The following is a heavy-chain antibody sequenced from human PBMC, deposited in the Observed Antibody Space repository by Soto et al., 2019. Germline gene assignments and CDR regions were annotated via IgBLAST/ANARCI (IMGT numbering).Heavy chain of an antibody. Sequence: QVQLQESGPGLVKPSETLSLTCTVSGGSISSYYWSWIRQPPGKGLEWIGYIYYSGSTNYNPSLKSRVTISADTSKNQFSLKLSSVTAADTAVYYCARVGEVVLRYFDYWGQGTLVTVSS. D-gene: IGHD2-15*01. J-gene: IGHJ4*02. CDR2: IYYSGST. V-gene: IGHV4-59*01. CDR3: ARVGEVVLRYFDY. CDR1: GGSISSYY.